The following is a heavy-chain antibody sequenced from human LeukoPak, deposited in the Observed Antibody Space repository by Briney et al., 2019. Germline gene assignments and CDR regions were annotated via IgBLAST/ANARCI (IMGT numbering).Heavy chain of an antibody. D-gene: IGHD3-10*01. Sequence: GGSLRLSCAASGFTFSSYEINWVRQAPGKGLEWVSYISSSGSTIYYADSVKGRFTISRDNAKNSLYLQMNSLRAEDTAVYYCARGATMVRGVRAYYFDYWGQGTLVTVCS. V-gene: IGHV3-48*03. CDR1: GFTFSSYE. CDR3: ARGATMVRGVRAYYFDY. CDR2: ISSSGSTI. J-gene: IGHJ4*02.